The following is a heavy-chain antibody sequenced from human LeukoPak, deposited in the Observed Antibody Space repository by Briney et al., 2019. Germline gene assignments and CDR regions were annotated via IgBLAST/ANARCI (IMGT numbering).Heavy chain of an antibody. Sequence: GESLKISCKGSGYSFTSYWIGWVRQMPGKGLEWMGIIYPGDSDTRYSPSFQGQVTISGDKSISTAYLQWSSLKASDTAMYYCAGRIGGFGELFAFDIWGQGTMVTVSS. J-gene: IGHJ3*02. V-gene: IGHV5-51*01. D-gene: IGHD3-10*01. CDR2: IYPGDSDT. CDR3: AGRIGGFGELFAFDI. CDR1: GYSFTSYW.